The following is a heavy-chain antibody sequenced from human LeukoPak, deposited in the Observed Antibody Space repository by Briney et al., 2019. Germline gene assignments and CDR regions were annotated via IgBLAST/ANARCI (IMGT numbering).Heavy chain of an antibody. CDR2: IYYSGST. J-gene: IGHJ3*02. V-gene: IGHV4-31*03. Sequence: PSETLSLTCTVSGGSISSGGYYWSWIRQHPGKGLEWIGYIYYSGSTYYNPSLKSRVTISVDTSKNQFSLMLSSVTAADTAVYYCARETSSWLNAFDIRGQGKMVNVS. CDR3: ARETSSWLNAFDI. D-gene: IGHD6-13*01. CDR1: GGSISSGGYY.